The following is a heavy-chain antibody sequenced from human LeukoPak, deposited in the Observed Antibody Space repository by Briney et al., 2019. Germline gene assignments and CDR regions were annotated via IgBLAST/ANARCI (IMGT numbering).Heavy chain of an antibody. V-gene: IGHV4-59*08. Sequence: SETLSLTCAVYGGSFSGYYWSWIRQPLGKGLEWIGYIYYSGSTNYNPSLKSRVTISVDTSKNQFSLKLSSVTAADTAVYYCARSTAMVVPFDYWGQGTLVTVSS. J-gene: IGHJ4*02. CDR3: ARSTAMVVPFDY. CDR2: IYYSGST. D-gene: IGHD5-18*01. CDR1: GGSFSGYY.